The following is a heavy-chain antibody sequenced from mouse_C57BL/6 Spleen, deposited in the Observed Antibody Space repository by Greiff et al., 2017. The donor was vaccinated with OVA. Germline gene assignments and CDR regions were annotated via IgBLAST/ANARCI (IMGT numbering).Heavy chain of an antibody. CDR1: GYTFPSYW. Sequence: QVQLQQPGAELVKPGASVKLSCKASGYTFPSYWMQWVKQRPGQGLEWIGEIDPSDSYTNYNQKFKGKATLTVDPSSSTAYMQRSSLTSEDSAVYYCARAVVAHWYFDVWGTGTTVTVSS. CDR2: IDPSDSYT. D-gene: IGHD1-1*01. CDR3: ARAVVAHWYFDV. V-gene: IGHV1-50*01. J-gene: IGHJ1*03.